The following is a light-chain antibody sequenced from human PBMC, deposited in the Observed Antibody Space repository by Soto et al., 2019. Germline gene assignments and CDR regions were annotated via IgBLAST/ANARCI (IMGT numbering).Light chain of an antibody. CDR1: QTISSI. CDR3: KKGYRTPIP. J-gene: IGKJ5*01. Sequence: DIQMTQSPSSLSASVGDRVTITCRASQTISSILHWYQLKTGKAPKLLIYAASNLQGGVPSRFSGSGSGTDFTPPISILNPEVFAPYSCKKGYRTPIPFAQGNRLKI. V-gene: IGKV1-39*01. CDR2: AAS.